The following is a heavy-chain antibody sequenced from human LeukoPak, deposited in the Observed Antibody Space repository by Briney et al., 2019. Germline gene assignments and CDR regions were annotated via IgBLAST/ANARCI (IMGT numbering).Heavy chain of an antibody. CDR1: GGTFSSYA. D-gene: IGHD3-22*01. Sequence: SVKVSCKASGGTFSSYAISWVRQAPGQGLEWMGGIIPIFGTANYAQKFQGRVTITADKSTSTAYMELSSLRSEDTAVYYCARSYYDSSGYLNWGQGTLVTVSS. J-gene: IGHJ4*02. CDR2: IIPIFGTA. V-gene: IGHV1-69*06. CDR3: ARSYYDSSGYLN.